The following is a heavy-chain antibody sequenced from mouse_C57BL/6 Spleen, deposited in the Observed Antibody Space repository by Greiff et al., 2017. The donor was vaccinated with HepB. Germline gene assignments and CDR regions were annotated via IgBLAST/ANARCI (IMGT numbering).Heavy chain of an antibody. Sequence: VQLQQSDAELVKPGASVKISCKVSGYTFTDHTIHWMKQRPEQGLEWIGYIYPRDGSTKYNEKFKGKATLTADKSSSTAYMQLNRLTSEDSAVYFCARADDYYGSSSPYYAMDYWGQGTSVTVSS. J-gene: IGHJ4*01. CDR1: GYTFTDHT. CDR2: IYPRDGST. CDR3: ARADDYYGSSSPYYAMDY. D-gene: IGHD1-1*01. V-gene: IGHV1-78*01.